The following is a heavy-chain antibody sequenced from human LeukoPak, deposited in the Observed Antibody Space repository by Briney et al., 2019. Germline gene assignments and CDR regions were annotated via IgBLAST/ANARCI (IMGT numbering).Heavy chain of an antibody. D-gene: IGHD2-8*01. CDR3: ARYAEYAVSTPCY. Sequence: GGSLRLSCAASGFIFSAYAMIWVRQAPGKGLEWVAVLSYDGNYKYYADSVKGRFAISRDNSENTLYLQMNSLRAEDTAVYYCARYAEYAVSTPCYWGQGTLVTVSA. V-gene: IGHV3-30*03. CDR2: LSYDGNYK. J-gene: IGHJ4*02. CDR1: GFIFSAYA.